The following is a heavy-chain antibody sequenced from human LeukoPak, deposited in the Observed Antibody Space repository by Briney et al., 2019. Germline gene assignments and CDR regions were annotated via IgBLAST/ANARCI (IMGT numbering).Heavy chain of an antibody. V-gene: IGHV1-18*01. Sequence: ASVKVSCKASGYTFTSYGISWVRQAPGQGLEWMGWISAYNGNTNYAQKLQGRVTMTTDTSTITAYMELRSLRSDDTAVYYCARDYYDSSGSLYWYFDLWGRGTLVTVSS. CDR2: ISAYNGNT. CDR1: GYTFTSYG. CDR3: ARDYYDSSGSLYWYFDL. J-gene: IGHJ2*01. D-gene: IGHD3-22*01.